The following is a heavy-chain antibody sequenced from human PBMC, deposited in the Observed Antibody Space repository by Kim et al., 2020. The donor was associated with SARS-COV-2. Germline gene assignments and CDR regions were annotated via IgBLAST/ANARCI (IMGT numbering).Heavy chain of an antibody. CDR2: INHSGST. D-gene: IGHD2-2*01. CDR3: ARELAPTSNCSSTSCFNY. V-gene: IGHV4-34*01. Sequence: SETLSLTCAVYGGSFSGYYWSWIRQPPGKGLEWIGEINHSGSTNYNPSLKSRVTISVDTSNNKFSLKLSYVTAAETAVYYCARELAPTSNCSSTSCFNY. CDR1: GGSFSGYY. J-gene: IGHJ4*03.